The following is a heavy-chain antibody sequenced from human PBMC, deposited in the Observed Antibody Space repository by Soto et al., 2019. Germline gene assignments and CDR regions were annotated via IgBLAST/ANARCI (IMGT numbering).Heavy chain of an antibody. V-gene: IGHV3-30*14. CDR1: GFTFSSYA. CDR2: ISYDGSNK. D-gene: IGHD2-15*01. Sequence: GGSLRLSCAASGFTFSSYAMHWVRQAPGKGLEWVAVISYDGSNKYYADSVKGRFTISRDNSKNTLYLQMNSLRAEDTAVYYCAREIVVVVAAINYYYGMDVWGQGTTVTVSS. J-gene: IGHJ6*02. CDR3: AREIVVVVAAINYYYGMDV.